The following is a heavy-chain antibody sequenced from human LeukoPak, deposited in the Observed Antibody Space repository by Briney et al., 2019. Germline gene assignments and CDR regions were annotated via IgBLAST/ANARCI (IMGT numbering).Heavy chain of an antibody. CDR3: TTSEWELLRFYYYYMDV. CDR1: GFTFRNAW. D-gene: IGHD1-26*01. J-gene: IGHJ6*03. CDR2: IKSKADGGTT. V-gene: IGHV3-15*01. Sequence: WGSLRLSCAASGFTFRNAWMSRVRQAPGKALEWVGRIKSKADGGTTHYAAPVTGRFTISRDDSKNTLYLQMNSLKTEDTAVYYCTTSEWELLRFYYYYMDVWGKGTTVTVSS.